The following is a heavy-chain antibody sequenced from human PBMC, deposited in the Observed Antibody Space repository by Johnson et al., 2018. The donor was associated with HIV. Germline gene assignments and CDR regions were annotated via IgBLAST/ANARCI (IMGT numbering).Heavy chain of an antibody. V-gene: IGHV3-73*02. CDR3: ARDNSGWVAFDI. Sequence: VQLVESGGGLVQPGGSLKLSCAASGFTFSGSAMHWVRQASGKGLEWVGRIRSKANSYATAYAASVKGRFTISRDDSKNTLYLQMNSLRAEDTAVYYCARDNSGWVAFDIWGQGTMVTVSS. D-gene: IGHD6-19*01. CDR1: GFTFSGSA. CDR2: IRSKANSYAT. J-gene: IGHJ3*02.